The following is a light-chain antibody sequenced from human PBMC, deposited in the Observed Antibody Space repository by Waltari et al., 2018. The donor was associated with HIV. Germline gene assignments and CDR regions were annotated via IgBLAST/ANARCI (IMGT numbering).Light chain of an antibody. CDR3: CSSPRSGIRYV. V-gene: IGLV2-23*02. CDR2: EVT. CDR1: SSNVGSDYL. Sequence: QSALTQPASVSGSPGKSLTIPCTGTSSNVGSDYLVSWYQQHPGEAPKLIIYEVTKRPSGVSNRFSGSKSGNTASLTISGLQAEDEADYYCCSSPRSGIRYVFGTGTKVTVL. J-gene: IGLJ1*01.